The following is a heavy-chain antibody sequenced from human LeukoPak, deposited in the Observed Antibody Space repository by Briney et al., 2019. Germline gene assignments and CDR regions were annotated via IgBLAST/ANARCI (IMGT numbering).Heavy chain of an antibody. CDR3: ASLYGLDY. CDR2: INHSGST. V-gene: IGHV4-34*01. J-gene: IGHJ4*02. CDR1: GGSFSGYY. Sequence: SETLSLTCAVYGGSFSGYYWSWIRQPPGKGLEWIGEINHSGSTNYNPSLKSRVTISVDTSKNQFSLKLSSVTAADTAVYYCASLYGLDYWGQGTLVTVPS. D-gene: IGHD4-17*01.